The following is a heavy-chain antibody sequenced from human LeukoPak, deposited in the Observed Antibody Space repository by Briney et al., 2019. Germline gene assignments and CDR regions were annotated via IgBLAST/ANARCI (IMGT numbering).Heavy chain of an antibody. Sequence: SETLSLTCGVYGGSFSGYYWTWIRQSPGMGLEWIGEIIHSGRTNYNPSLTNRVSISVDTSKNQFSLELSSVTAADTAIYYCARGILVTVYAAFDYWGQGTLVTVSS. CDR3: ARGILVTVYAAFDY. V-gene: IGHV4-34*01. CDR2: IIHSGRT. J-gene: IGHJ4*02. CDR1: GGSFSGYY. D-gene: IGHD2/OR15-2a*01.